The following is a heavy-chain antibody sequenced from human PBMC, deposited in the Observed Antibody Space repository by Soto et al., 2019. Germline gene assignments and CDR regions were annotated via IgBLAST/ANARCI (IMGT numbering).Heavy chain of an antibody. Sequence: QVQLQESGPGLVKPSGALSLTCAVSGASISGSYWWSWVRQPPGKGLEWIGEIAHSGTTNYNPSLTRRATISVDKSKTHFSLNLTSVTAADTALYYCARLGGAGTYWGQGTLATVSS. V-gene: IGHV4-4*02. CDR3: ARLGGAGTY. J-gene: IGHJ4*02. CDR2: IAHSGTT. D-gene: IGHD3-10*01. CDR1: GASISGSYW.